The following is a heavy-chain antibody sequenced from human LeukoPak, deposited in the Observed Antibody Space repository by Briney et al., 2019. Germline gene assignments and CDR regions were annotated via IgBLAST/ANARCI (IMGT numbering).Heavy chain of an antibody. V-gene: IGHV1-18*01. CDR1: GYTFTSYG. CDR3: ARDYRYYYDSSGYPHRLDY. Sequence: ASVKVSCKASGYTFTSYGISWVRQAPGQGLEWMGWISAYNGNTNYAQKLQGRVTMTTDTSTSTAYMELRSLRSDDTAVYYCARDYRYYYDSSGYPHRLDYWGQGTLVTVSS. D-gene: IGHD3-22*01. CDR2: ISAYNGNT. J-gene: IGHJ4*02.